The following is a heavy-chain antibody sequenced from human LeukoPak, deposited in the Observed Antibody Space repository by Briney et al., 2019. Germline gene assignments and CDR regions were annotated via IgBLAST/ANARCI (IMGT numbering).Heavy chain of an antibody. CDR1: GFSFRSHW. Sequence: PGGSLRLSCAASGFSFRSHWMSWVRQAPGKGLEWVANIKQDGSEKYYVDSVKGRFTISRDNAKNSLYLQMNSLRAEDTAVYYCARGDYGDYVYWYFDLWGRGTLVTVSS. CDR2: IKQDGSEK. D-gene: IGHD4-17*01. CDR3: ARGDYGDYVYWYFDL. J-gene: IGHJ2*01. V-gene: IGHV3-7*01.